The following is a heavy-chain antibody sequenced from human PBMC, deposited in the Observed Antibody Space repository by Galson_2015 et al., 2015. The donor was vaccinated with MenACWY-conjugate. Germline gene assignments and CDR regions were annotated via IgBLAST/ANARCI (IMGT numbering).Heavy chain of an antibody. CDR2: ISASGGST. CDR3: AKREGGFNM. V-gene: IGHV3-23*01. D-gene: IGHD2-15*01. Sequence: SLRLSCAASGLTFNSFPMSWVRQPPGKGLEWVSAISASGGSTHYADSVKGRFTISRDNSKNTLYLQMNNLRAEDTALYYCAKREGGFNMWGQGTMVTVSS. J-gene: IGHJ3*02. CDR1: GLTFNSFP.